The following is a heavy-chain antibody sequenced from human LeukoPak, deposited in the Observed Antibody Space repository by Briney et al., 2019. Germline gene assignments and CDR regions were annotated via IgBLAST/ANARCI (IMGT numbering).Heavy chain of an antibody. D-gene: IGHD4-17*01. V-gene: IGHV4-34*01. CDR3: ARGEITVTPYYFDY. J-gene: IGHJ4*02. CDR2: INHSGST. CDR1: GGSFSGYY. Sequence: SETLSLTCAVYGGSFSGYYWSWIRQPPGKGLEWIGEINHSGSTNYNPSLKSRVTMSLDASNNQFSLRLTSVTAADTAVYYCARGEITVTPYYFDYWGQGTLVTVSS.